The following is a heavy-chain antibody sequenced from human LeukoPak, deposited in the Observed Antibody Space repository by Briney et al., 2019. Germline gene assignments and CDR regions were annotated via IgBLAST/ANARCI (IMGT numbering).Heavy chain of an antibody. V-gene: IGHV3-11*05. D-gene: IGHD4-17*01. J-gene: IGHJ4*02. Sequence: GGSLRLSCAASGFTFSDYYMSWIRQAPGKGLEWVSYISGVSTYTNYADSVKGRFTISRDNAKNSLYLQMNNLRAEDTAVYYCARDLPDYGADVVDFWGQGTLVTVSS. CDR2: ISGVSTYT. CDR1: GFTFSDYY. CDR3: ARDLPDYGADVVDF.